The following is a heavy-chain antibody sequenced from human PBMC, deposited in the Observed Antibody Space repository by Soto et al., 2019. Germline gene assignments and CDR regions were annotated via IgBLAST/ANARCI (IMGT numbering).Heavy chain of an antibody. D-gene: IGHD3-16*01. Sequence: SVTMSHTCTFAGCSISSSSYYWGWIRQPPGKGLEWIGSIYYSGYTYYNPSLKSRVTISVDTSKNQFSLKLSSVTAADTAVYYCARHNGPLYVGYYYDMDVWGQGTTVTASS. CDR1: GCSISSSSYY. J-gene: IGHJ6*02. V-gene: IGHV4-39*01. CDR2: IYYSGYT. CDR3: ARHNGPLYVGYYYDMDV.